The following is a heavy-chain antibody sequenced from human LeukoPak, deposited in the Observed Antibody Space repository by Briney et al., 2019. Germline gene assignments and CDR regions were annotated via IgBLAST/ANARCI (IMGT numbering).Heavy chain of an antibody. CDR2: ISSSSRYK. J-gene: IGHJ5*02. Sequence: PGGSLRLSCAASGFTFSSYNMNWVRQAPGKGLEWVASISSSSRYKYSADSLKGRITISRDNAKSSLYLQMNSLRAEDTAVYYCARATIVVEPAAIRNNWFDPWGQGTLVTVSS. D-gene: IGHD2-2*02. CDR1: GFTFSSYN. CDR3: ARATIVVEPAAIRNNWFDP. V-gene: IGHV3-21*01.